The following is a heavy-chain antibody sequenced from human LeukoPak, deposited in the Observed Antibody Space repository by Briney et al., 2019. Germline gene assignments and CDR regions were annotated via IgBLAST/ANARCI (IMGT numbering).Heavy chain of an antibody. J-gene: IGHJ4*02. CDR2: IYTSGST. CDR3: ARDGNGSRAFDY. CDR1: GGSITSYY. V-gene: IGHV4-4*07. Sequence: SETLSLTCTVSGGSITSYYWSWIRQPAGKGLEWIGRIYTSGSTNYNPSLKSRATISVDKSNNQFSLNLTSVTAADTAVYYCARDGNGSRAFDYWGQGTLVTVFS. D-gene: IGHD2-15*01.